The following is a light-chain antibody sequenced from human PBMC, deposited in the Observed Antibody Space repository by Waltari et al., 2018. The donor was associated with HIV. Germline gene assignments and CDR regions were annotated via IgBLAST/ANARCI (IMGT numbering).Light chain of an antibody. V-gene: IGKV2-28*01. J-gene: IGKJ3*01. CDR2: LGS. CDR3: MQALQIPAT. CDR1: QSLLHSNGYNY. Sequence: DIVMTQPPLSLPVTPGEPASISCRSSQSLLHSNGYNYLDWYLQKPGQSPQFLIYLGSNRASGVPDRFSGSGSGTNFTLKISRVEAEDVGVYYCMQALQIPATFGPGTKVDIK.